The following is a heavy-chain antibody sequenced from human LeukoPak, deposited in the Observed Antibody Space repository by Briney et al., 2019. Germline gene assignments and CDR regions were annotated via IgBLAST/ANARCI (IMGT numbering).Heavy chain of an antibody. V-gene: IGHV3-48*01. CDR1: GFTFSTYS. CDR2: ISTSGSII. D-gene: IGHD3-22*01. Sequence: PGGSLRLSCAASGFTFSTYSMNWVRQAPGKGLEWVSYISTSGSIIYYADSLKGRFTISRDNAKNSLYLQMNSLRAEDTAVYYCARDAITYYYDSSSYSKPYYFDYWGQGTLVTVSS. J-gene: IGHJ4*02. CDR3: ARDAITYYYDSSSYSKPYYFDY.